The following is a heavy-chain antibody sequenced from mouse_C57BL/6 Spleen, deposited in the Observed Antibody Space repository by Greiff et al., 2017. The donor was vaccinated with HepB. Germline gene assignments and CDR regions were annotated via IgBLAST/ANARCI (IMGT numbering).Heavy chain of an antibody. Sequence: QVQLKESGPGLVAPSQSLSITCTVSGFSLTSYAISWVRQPPGKGLEWLGVIWTGGGTNYNSALKSRLSISKDNSKSQVFLKMNSLQTDDTARYYCAGSATVVHYYAMDYWGQGTSVTVSS. D-gene: IGHD1-1*01. CDR2: IWTGGGT. CDR1: GFSLTSYA. J-gene: IGHJ4*01. CDR3: AGSATVVHYYAMDY. V-gene: IGHV2-9-1*01.